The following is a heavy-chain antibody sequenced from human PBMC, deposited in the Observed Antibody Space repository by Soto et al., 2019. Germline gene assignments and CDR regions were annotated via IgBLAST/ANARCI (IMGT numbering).Heavy chain of an antibody. D-gene: IGHD2-8*02. CDR3: TGEVASGY. CDR1: GFTVSSYG. J-gene: IGHJ4*02. Sequence: QVQLVESGGGVVQPGRSLRLSCAASGFTVSSYGMHWVRQAPGKGLEWVAVISRDGGTKYYADSVKGRFTISRDNSRNTRFLEMNSLGGDDMAVYYCTGEVASGYWGQGTLVTVSS. CDR2: ISRDGGTK. V-gene: IGHV3-30*03.